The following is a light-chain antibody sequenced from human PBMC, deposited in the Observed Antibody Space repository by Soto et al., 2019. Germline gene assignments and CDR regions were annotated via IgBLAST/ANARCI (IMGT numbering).Light chain of an antibody. Sequence: EIVMTQSPATLSVSPGERATLSCRASQSVRSNLAWNQQKPGQAPRLLIYDASTRATGIPARFSGSGSGTEFTLTISSLQSEDFVVYYCQQYYKWPPRTFGQGTKVEIK. V-gene: IGKV3-15*01. CDR1: QSVRSN. J-gene: IGKJ1*01. CDR3: QQYYKWPPRT. CDR2: DAS.